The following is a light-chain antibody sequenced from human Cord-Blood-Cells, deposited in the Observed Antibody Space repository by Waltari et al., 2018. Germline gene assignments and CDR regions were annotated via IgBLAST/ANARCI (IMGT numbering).Light chain of an antibody. V-gene: IGKV4-1*01. CDR3: QQYYSTPFT. Sequence: DIVMTQSPDSLAVSLGERATIYCTSSQSVLYSSNNKNYLAWYQQKPGKLPTLLIYWASTRQSGVPDRFSGSGSGTDFTLTISSLQAEDVAVYYCQQYYSTPFTFGPGTKVDIK. CDR1: QSVLYSSNNKNY. CDR2: WAS. J-gene: IGKJ3*01.